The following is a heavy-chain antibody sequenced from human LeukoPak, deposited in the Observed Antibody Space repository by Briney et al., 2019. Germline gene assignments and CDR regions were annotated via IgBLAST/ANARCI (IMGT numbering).Heavy chain of an antibody. J-gene: IGHJ4*02. V-gene: IGHV6-1*01. CDR1: GDSVSSNSIA. CDR3: ARDSRVSNSLPLDN. D-gene: IGHD4-11*01. Sequence: SQTLSLTCAISGDSVSSNSIAWNWIRQSPSRGLEWLGRTYYSSKWYNDYAISVKSRITINPDTSKNQLSLQPNSVSPEDTAVYYCARDSRVSNSLPLDNWGQGTLVTVSS. CDR2: TYYSSKWYN.